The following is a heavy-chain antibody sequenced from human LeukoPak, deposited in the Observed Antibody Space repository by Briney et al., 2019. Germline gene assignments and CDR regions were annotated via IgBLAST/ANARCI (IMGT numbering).Heavy chain of an antibody. CDR3: ARDAYSSSFPHYYMDV. CDR2: INPSGGST. J-gene: IGHJ6*03. D-gene: IGHD6-6*01. V-gene: IGHV1-46*01. CDR1: GYTFTSYY. Sequence: ASVKVSCKASGYTFTSYYMHWVRQAPGQGLEWMGIINPSGGSTSYAQKFQGRVTMTRDTSTSTVYMELSSLRSEDTAVYYCARDAYSSSFPHYYMDVWGKGTTVTVSS.